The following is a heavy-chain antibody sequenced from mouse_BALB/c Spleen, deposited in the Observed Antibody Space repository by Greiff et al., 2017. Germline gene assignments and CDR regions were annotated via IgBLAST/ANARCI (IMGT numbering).Heavy chain of an antibody. J-gene: IGHJ1*01. V-gene: IGHV2-9*02. CDR3: ARAGNYVYWYFDV. Sequence: QVQLKQSGPGLVAPSQSLSITCTVSGFSLTSYGVHWVRQPPGKGLEWLGVIWAGGSTNYNSALMSRLSISKDNSKSQVFLKMNSLQTDDTAMHYCARAGNYVYWYFDVWGAGTTVTVSS. CDR2: IWAGGST. CDR1: GFSLTSYG. D-gene: IGHD2-1*01.